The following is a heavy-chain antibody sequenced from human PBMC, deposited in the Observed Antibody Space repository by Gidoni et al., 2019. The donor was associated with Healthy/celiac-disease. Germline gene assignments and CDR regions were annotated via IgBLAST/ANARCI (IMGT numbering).Heavy chain of an antibody. V-gene: IGHV3-7*03. D-gene: IGHD5-18*01. CDR3: ARVVGAMVRGRFWFDP. CDR2: IKQDGSEK. J-gene: IGHJ5*02. Sequence: WVRQAPGKGLEWVANIKQDGSEKYYVDSVKGRFTISRDNAKNSLYLQMNSLRAEDTAVYYCARVVGAMVRGRFWFDPWGQGTLVTVSS.